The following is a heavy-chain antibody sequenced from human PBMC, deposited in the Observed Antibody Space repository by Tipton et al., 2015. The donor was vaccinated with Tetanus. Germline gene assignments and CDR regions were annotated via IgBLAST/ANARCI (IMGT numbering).Heavy chain of an antibody. J-gene: IGHJ6*03. CDR2: IYYSGST. V-gene: IGHV4-39*07. Sequence: TLSLTCTVSGGSISSSSFYWGWIRQPPGKELEWIGSIYYSGSTYYNPSLKSRVTISVDTSKNQFSLKLSSVTAADTAVYYCARSEQQLVRGYYYYYYMDVWGKGTTGTVSS. D-gene: IGHD6-13*01. CDR1: GGSISSSSFY. CDR3: ARSEQQLVRGYYYYYYMDV.